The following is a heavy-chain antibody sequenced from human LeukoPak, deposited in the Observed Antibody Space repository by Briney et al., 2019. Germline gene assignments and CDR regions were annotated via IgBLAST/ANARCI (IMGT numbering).Heavy chain of an antibody. CDR3: ARAGQVDTAMAGYYFDY. V-gene: IGHV1-69*13. Sequence: SVKVSCKASGGTFSSYAISWVRQAPGQGLEWMGGIIPIFGTANYAQKFQGRVTITADESTSTAYMELSSLRSEDTAVYYCARAGQVDTAMAGYYFDYWGQGTLVTVSS. D-gene: IGHD5-18*01. CDR1: GGTFSSYA. CDR2: IIPIFGTA. J-gene: IGHJ4*02.